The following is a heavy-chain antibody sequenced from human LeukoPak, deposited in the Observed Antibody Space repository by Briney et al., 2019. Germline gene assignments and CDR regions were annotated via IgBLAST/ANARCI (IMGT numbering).Heavy chain of an antibody. CDR1: GGSISSSSYY. CDR3: ARHVRLALPGVFDY. D-gene: IGHD2-2*01. J-gene: IGHJ4*02. Sequence: SETLSLTCTVSGGSISSSSYYWGWIRQPPGKGLEWIGSIYYSGSTYYNPSLKSRVTISVDTSKNQFSLKLSSVTAADTAVYYCARHVRLALPGVFDYWGQGTLVTVSS. CDR2: IYYSGST. V-gene: IGHV4-39*01.